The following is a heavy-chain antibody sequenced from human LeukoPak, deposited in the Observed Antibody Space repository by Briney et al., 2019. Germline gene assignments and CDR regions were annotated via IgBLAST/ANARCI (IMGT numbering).Heavy chain of an antibody. Sequence: PGGSPRLSCAASGITVSSNYMSWVRQPPGKGLEWVSIIYSGGTTYYADSVQGRFTISRDNSKNTVYLQMNSLRVEDTAVYYCARDPRTTGKSNYGMNVWGQGTTVTVSS. J-gene: IGHJ6*02. CDR2: IYSGGTT. D-gene: IGHD4-17*01. CDR1: GITVSSNY. V-gene: IGHV3-53*01. CDR3: ARDPRTTGKSNYGMNV.